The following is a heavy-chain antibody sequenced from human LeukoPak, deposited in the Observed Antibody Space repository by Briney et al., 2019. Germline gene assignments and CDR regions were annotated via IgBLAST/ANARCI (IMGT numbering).Heavy chain of an antibody. CDR3: ARVSGWTPYYYYYMDV. CDR2: INPNSGGT. CDR1: GYTFTGYY. V-gene: IGHV1-2*02. J-gene: IGHJ6*03. Sequence: ASVKVSCKASGYTFTGYYMHWVRQAPGQGLEWMGWINPNSGGTNYAQKFQGRVTMTRDTSISTAYMELSRLRSDDTAVYYCARVSGWTPYYYYYMDVWGKGTTVTISS. D-gene: IGHD6-19*01.